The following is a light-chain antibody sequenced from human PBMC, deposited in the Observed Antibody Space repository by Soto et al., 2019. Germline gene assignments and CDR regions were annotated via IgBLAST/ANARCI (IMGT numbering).Light chain of an antibody. CDR2: AAS. CDR3: QQANSFPTT. V-gene: IGKV1-12*01. CDR1: QSISGW. J-gene: IGKJ1*01. Sequence: DIQMTQSPSSVSASVGDRVTITCRASQSISGWFAWYQQKPGKAPKLLIYAASNLQSGVPSRFSGSGSGTDFTLTISSLQPEDFATYYCQQANSFPTTFGQGTKVEIK.